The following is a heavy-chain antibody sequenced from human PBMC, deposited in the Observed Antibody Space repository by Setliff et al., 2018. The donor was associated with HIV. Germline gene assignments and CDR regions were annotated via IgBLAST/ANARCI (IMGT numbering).Heavy chain of an antibody. CDR3: AKRRVCNTSCYIVDYMDV. Sequence: GGSLRLSCAASGFMFSTYNINWVRQAPVKGLQWVSAIGGSGLGTYYADSVKGRFTISRDNSKNTLYLQMNSLRAEDTAIYYCAKRRVCNTSCYIVDYMDVWGKGTTVTVSS. J-gene: IGHJ6*03. V-gene: IGHV3-23*01. D-gene: IGHD2-21*01. CDR1: GFMFSTYN. CDR2: IGGSGLGT.